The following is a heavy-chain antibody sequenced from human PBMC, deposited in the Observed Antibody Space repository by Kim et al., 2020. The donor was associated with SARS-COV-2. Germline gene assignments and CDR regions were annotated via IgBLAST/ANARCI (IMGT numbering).Heavy chain of an antibody. V-gene: IGHV2-5*02. CDR3: VVHRGIAAAGTPDFGY. CDR2: IYWDDDK. CDR1: GFSLSTSGVG. J-gene: IGHJ4*02. Sequence: SGPTLVNPTQTLTLTCTFSGFSLSTSGVGVGWIRQPPGKALEWLALIYWDDDKRYSPSLKSRLTITKDTSKNQVVLTMTNMDPVDTATYYCVVHRGIAAAGTPDFGYWGQGTLVTVSS. D-gene: IGHD6-13*01.